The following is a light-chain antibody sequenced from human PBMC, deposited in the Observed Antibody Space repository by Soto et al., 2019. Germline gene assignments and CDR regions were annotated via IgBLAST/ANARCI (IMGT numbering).Light chain of an antibody. CDR3: ISYTSSSTLVV. CDR2: DVS. Sequence: QSALTQPASVSGSPGQSITISCTGTSSDVGGYSFVSWYQQHPCKAPKLMIYDVSNRPSGVSNRFSGSKSGNTASLTISGLQAEEEADYYCISYTSSSTLVVFGGGTKLTVL. CDR1: SSDVGGYSF. V-gene: IGLV2-14*01. J-gene: IGLJ2*01.